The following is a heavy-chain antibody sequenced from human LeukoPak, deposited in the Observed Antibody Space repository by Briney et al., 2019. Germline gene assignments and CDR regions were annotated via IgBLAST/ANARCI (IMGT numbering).Heavy chain of an antibody. J-gene: IGHJ4*02. CDR1: RFTFSRYG. D-gene: IGHD1-26*01. CDR2: VCYDGINK. Sequence: GGSLRLSCAASRFTFSRYGMHWVRQAPGKGLEWVAVVCYDGINKFYADSVKGRFTISRDNSNNTLYLQMDSLRIEDTAVYYCARDAVVGATRGGDFDYWGQGTLVTVSS. CDR3: ARDAVVGATRGGDFDY. V-gene: IGHV3-33*01.